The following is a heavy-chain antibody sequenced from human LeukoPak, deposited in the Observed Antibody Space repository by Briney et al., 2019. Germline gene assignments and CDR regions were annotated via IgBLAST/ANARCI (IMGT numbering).Heavy chain of an antibody. CDR1: GFTFSDYS. J-gene: IGHJ4*02. D-gene: IGHD3-22*01. V-gene: IGHV3-21*01. CDR3: AKTSYYYDSSGYGEDY. CDR2: ISRSSNYI. Sequence: GGSLRLSCAASGFTFSDYSMNWVRQAPGRGLEWVSSISRSSNYIYYADSVKGRFTISRDNAKNSLYLQMNSLRAEDTAVYYCAKTSYYYDSSGYGEDYWGQGTLVTVSS.